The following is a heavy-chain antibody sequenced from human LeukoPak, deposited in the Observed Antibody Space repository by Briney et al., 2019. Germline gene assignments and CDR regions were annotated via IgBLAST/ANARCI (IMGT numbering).Heavy chain of an antibody. V-gene: IGHV3-30*02. J-gene: IGHJ4*02. CDR2: TRPDISGE. Sequence: GGSLRLSCAASGFTFDDYGMYWVRQAPGKGLEWVAFTRPDISGEYYADSVKGRFIISRDNSQNTLYLQMSSLRPEDTAVYFCAKGISNWGNFDYWGQGTLVTVSS. CDR3: AKGISNWGNFDY. CDR1: GFTFDDYG. D-gene: IGHD7-27*01.